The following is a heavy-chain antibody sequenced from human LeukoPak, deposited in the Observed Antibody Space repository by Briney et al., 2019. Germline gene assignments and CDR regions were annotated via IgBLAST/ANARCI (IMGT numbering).Heavy chain of an antibody. D-gene: IGHD6-6*01. V-gene: IGHV3-30-3*01. CDR1: GFTLSSYA. J-gene: IGHJ6*02. Sequence: GRSLRLSCAASGFTLSSYAMHWVRQAPGKGLEWVAVISYDGSNKYYADSVKGRFTISRDNSKNTLYLQMNSLRAEDTAVYYCARDPYSSLSYGMDVWGQGTTVTVSS. CDR3: ARDPYSSLSYGMDV. CDR2: ISYDGSNK.